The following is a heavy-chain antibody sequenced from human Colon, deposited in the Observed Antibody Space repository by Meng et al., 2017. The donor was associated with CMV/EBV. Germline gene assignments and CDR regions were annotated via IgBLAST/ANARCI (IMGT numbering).Heavy chain of an antibody. Sequence: GVLKISCAASGFTVSSNYMSWVRQAPGKGLEWVSVIYSGGSTYYADSVKGRFTISRDNSKNTLYLQMNSLRAEDTAVYYCAREREGYCSSTSCYNNWFDPWGQGTLVTVSS. J-gene: IGHJ5*02. D-gene: IGHD2-2*02. CDR3: AREREGYCSSTSCYNNWFDP. V-gene: IGHV3-66*02. CDR2: IYSGGST. CDR1: GFTVSSNY.